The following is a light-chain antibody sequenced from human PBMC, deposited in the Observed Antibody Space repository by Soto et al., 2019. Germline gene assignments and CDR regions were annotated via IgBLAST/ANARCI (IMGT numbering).Light chain of an antibody. J-gene: IGLJ2*01. V-gene: IGLV1-47*02. CDR1: SSNVGTNY. Sequence: QTVVTQPPSASGTPGQTVTIACSGSSSNVGTNYVYWYQQLPGTAPRLLIYNSNKRPSGVPDRFSGSRSGTSASLAISGLRSDDESDYYCAAWDDSLRGVVFGGGTKLTVL. CDR3: AAWDDSLRGVV. CDR2: NSN.